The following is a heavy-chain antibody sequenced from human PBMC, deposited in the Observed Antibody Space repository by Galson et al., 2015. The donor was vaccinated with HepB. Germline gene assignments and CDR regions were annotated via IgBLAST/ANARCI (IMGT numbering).Heavy chain of an antibody. Sequence: ETLSLTCAVYGGSFSGYYWSWIRQPPGKGLEWIGEINHSGSTNYNPSLKSRVTISVDTSKNQFSLKLSSVTAADTAVYYCARALRAYGGNRVDYWGQGTLVTVSS. CDR1: GGSFSGYY. J-gene: IGHJ4*02. CDR3: ARALRAYGGNRVDY. V-gene: IGHV4-34*01. D-gene: IGHD4-23*01. CDR2: INHSGST.